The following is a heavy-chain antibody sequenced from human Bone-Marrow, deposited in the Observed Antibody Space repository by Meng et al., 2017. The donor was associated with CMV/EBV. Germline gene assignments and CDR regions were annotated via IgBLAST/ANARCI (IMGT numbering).Heavy chain of an antibody. CDR2: INPSGGST. J-gene: IGHJ5*02. Sequence: SGYTFTSYYRHGVRQAPGQGLEWMGIINPSGGSTSYAQKFQGRVTMTRDTSTSTVYMELSSLRSEDTAVYYCARGRDVWFGEQDWFDPWGQGTLVTVSS. V-gene: IGHV1-46*01. D-gene: IGHD3-10*01. CDR3: ARGRDVWFGEQDWFDP. CDR1: GYTFTSYY.